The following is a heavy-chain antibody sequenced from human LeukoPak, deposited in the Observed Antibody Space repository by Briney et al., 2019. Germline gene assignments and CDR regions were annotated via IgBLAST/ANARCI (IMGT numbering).Heavy chain of an antibody. V-gene: IGHV3-30*18. D-gene: IGHD2-15*01. CDR1: GFSFSTYA. Sequence: AGGSLRLPCATPGFSFSTYARRWVRQAPGKGMAWVALISYVGSDKYYADSVKGQFTISRDNSKNTLFLQVNSLRAEDTAVYYCAKDRTHCSGGNCFSMDVWGQGTTVTVSS. J-gene: IGHJ6*02. CDR3: AKDRTHCSGGNCFSMDV. CDR2: ISYVGSDK.